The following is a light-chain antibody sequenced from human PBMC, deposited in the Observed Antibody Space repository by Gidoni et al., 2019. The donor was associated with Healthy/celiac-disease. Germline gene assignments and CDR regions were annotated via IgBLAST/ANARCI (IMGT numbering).Light chain of an antibody. CDR1: QSVSSN. Sequence: EIVMKQSPATLSVAPGERATPSCTASQSVSSNLAWYQQKPGQAPRLLIYGASTRATGIPARFSGSGSGTEFTLTISSLQSEDFAVYYCQQYNNWLTWTFGQGTKVEIK. V-gene: IGKV3-15*01. CDR2: GAS. J-gene: IGKJ1*01. CDR3: QQYNNWLTWT.